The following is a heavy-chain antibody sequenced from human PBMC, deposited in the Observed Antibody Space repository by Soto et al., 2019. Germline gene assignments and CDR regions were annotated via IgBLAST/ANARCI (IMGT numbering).Heavy chain of an antibody. D-gene: IGHD3-3*01. Sequence: QVQLVQSGAEVKKPGASVKVSCKASGYTFTSYDINWVRQATGQGVEWMGWMNPNSGNTGYAQKLQGRVTMTRNTSISTDYMELSSLRSEDTAVYYCARVVQDFWSGYYIGGSDYWGQGTLVTVSS. CDR2: MNPNSGNT. CDR3: ARVVQDFWSGYYIGGSDY. V-gene: IGHV1-8*01. J-gene: IGHJ4*02. CDR1: GYTFTSYD.